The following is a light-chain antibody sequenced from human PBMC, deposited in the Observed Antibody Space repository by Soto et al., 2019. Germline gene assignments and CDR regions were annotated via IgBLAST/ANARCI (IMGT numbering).Light chain of an antibody. J-gene: IGKJ1*01. V-gene: IGKV1-5*03. CDR2: KAS. Sequence: DIQMTQSPSTLSGSVGDRVTITCRASQTISSWLAWYQQKPGKAPKLLIYKASTLKSGVPSRFGGSGSGTEFALTISSLQRDDFATYYCQHYNSYSEAFGQGTKVELK. CDR3: QHYNSYSEA. CDR1: QTISSW.